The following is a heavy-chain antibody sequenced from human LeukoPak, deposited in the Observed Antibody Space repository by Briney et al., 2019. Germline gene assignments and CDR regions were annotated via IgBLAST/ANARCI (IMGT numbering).Heavy chain of an antibody. J-gene: IGHJ4*02. CDR3: ARGAVAGTGPTDY. CDR1: GYTFTGYY. Sequence: ASVKVSCKASGYTFTGYYMHWVRQAPGQGLEWMGRINPNSGGTNYAQKFQGRVTMTRDTSISTAYMELRSLRSDDTAVYYCARGAVAGTGPTDYWGQGTLVTVSS. D-gene: IGHD6-19*01. CDR2: INPNSGGT. V-gene: IGHV1-2*06.